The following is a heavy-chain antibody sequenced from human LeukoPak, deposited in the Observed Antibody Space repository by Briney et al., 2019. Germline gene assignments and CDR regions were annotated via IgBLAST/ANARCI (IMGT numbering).Heavy chain of an antibody. CDR3: AKAPSYDILTGYPGGYYFDY. CDR2: ISWNSGSI. Sequence: GGSLRLSCAASGFTFSSYGMHWVRQAPGKGLEWVSGISWNSGSIGYADSVKGRFTISRDNAKNSLYLQMNSLRAEDMALYYCAKAPSYDILTGYPGGYYFDYWGQGTLVTVSS. CDR1: GFTFSSYG. V-gene: IGHV3-9*03. D-gene: IGHD3-9*01. J-gene: IGHJ4*02.